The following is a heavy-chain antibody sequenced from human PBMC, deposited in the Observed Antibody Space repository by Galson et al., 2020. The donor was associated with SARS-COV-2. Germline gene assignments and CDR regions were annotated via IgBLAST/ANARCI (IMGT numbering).Heavy chain of an antibody. CDR2: ISYDGSNK. V-gene: IGHV3-30*04. Sequence: LSLTCAASGFTFSSYAMPWVRQAPGKGLEWVAVISYDGSNKYYADSVKGRFTISRDNSKNTLYLQMNSLRAEDTAVYYCARERVVVIIRGPYYYGMDVWGQGTTVTVSS. CDR3: ARERVVVIIRGPYYYGMDV. D-gene: IGHD3-3*01. J-gene: IGHJ6*02. CDR1: GFTFSSYA.